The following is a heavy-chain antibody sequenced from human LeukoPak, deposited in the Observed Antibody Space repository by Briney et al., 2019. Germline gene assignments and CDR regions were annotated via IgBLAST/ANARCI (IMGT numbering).Heavy chain of an antibody. CDR3: AAVVVVVAATGWFDP. Sequence: KPSETLSLTCTVSGYSISSGYYWGWIRQPPGKGLEWIGSIYHSGSTYYNPSLKSRVTISVDTSKNQFSLKLSSVTAADTAVYYCAAVVVVVAATGWFDPWGQGTLVTVSS. V-gene: IGHV4-38-2*02. D-gene: IGHD2-15*01. J-gene: IGHJ5*02. CDR2: IYHSGST. CDR1: GYSISSGYY.